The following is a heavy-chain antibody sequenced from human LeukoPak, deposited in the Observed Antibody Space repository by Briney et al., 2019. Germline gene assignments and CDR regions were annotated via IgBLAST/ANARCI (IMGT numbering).Heavy chain of an antibody. Sequence: GGSLRLSCAASGFTFSDYYMSWIRQAPGKGLEWVSYISSSGSTIYYADSVKGRFTISRDNAKNSLYLQMNSLRAEDTAVYYCARDYVDTAINDAFDIWGQGTMVTVSS. CDR3: ARDYVDTAINDAFDI. CDR1: GFTFSDYY. J-gene: IGHJ3*02. V-gene: IGHV3-11*04. CDR2: ISSSGSTI. D-gene: IGHD5-18*01.